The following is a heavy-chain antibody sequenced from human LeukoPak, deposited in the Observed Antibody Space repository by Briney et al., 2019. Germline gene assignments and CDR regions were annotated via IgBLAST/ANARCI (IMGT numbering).Heavy chain of an antibody. CDR3: AKDRNPTFGGVIASNWFDP. D-gene: IGHD3-16*01. J-gene: IGHJ5*02. CDR2: ISGSGGST. CDR1: GFTFSSYA. V-gene: IGHV3-23*01. Sequence: GGSLRLSCAASGFTFSSYAMSWVRQAPGKGLEWVSAISGSGGSTYYADSVKGRFTISRDNSKNTLYLQINSLRAEDTAVYYCAKDRNPTFGGVIASNWFDPWGQGTLVTVSS.